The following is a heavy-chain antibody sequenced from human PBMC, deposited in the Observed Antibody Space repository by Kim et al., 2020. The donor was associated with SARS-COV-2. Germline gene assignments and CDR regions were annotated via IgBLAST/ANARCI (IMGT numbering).Heavy chain of an antibody. CDR2: ISSSGSTI. Sequence: GGSLRLSCAASGFTFSSYEMNWVRQAPGKGLEWVSYISSSGSTIYYADSVKGRFTISRDNAKNSLYLQMNSLRAEDTAVYYCARDSYCGGDCYPFAFDIWGQGTMVTVSS. J-gene: IGHJ3*02. CDR1: GFTFSSYE. D-gene: IGHD2-21*02. V-gene: IGHV3-48*03. CDR3: ARDSYCGGDCYPFAFDI.